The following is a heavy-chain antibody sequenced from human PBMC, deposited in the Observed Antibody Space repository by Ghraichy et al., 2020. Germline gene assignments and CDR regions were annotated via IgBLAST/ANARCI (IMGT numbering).Heavy chain of an antibody. V-gene: IGHV3-30*18. CDR2: ISYDGSKK. J-gene: IGHJ4*02. CDR1: GFTFSNYG. CDR3: AKDRLPAAALYYFDY. D-gene: IGHD6-13*01. Sequence: GGALRLSCAASGFTFSNYGIHWVRQAPGKGLNWVAFISYDGSKKYYADSVKGRFTISRDNSKTTLYLQMNSLRAEDTAVYYCAKDRLPAAALYYFDYWGQGTLVTVYS.